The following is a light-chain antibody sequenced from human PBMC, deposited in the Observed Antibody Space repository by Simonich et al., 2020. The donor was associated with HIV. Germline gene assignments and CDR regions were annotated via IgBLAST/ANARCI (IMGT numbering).Light chain of an antibody. CDR2: RNN. J-gene: IGLJ2*01. Sequence: QSVLTQPPSASGTPGPRVTISCSGSSSNIGSNTVNWYQQLPGTAPKILIYRNNRRPPGFPDRFSGSKSGTSASLAISGLQSEDEADYYCAAWDDSLNGPVFGGGTKLTVL. CDR3: AAWDDSLNGPV. CDR1: SSNIGSNT. V-gene: IGLV1-44*01.